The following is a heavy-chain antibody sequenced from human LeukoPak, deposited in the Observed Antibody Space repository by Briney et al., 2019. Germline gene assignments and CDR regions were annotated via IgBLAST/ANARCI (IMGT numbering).Heavy chain of an antibody. CDR3: AREYDSRARFDS. CDR1: GDTCSGHS. V-gene: IGHV3-48*01. D-gene: IGHD4-11*01. J-gene: IGHJ4*02. Sequence: GGSLRLSCEASGDTCSGHSVMWVRQAPGKGLEWISYIGYGGSPIHFADSVKGRFGISRDDAKNSLYLYINTLRAEDTAIYYCAREYDSRARFDSWGQGILVTVSS. CDR2: IGYGGSPI.